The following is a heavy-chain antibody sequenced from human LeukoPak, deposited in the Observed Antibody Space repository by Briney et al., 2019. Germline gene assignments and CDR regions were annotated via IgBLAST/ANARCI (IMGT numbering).Heavy chain of an antibody. Sequence: ASVKVSCKASGYTFISYGISWVRQAPGQGLEWMGWISAYNGNTNYAQKLQGRVTMTTDTSTSTAYMELRSLRSDDTAVYYCARDGRGVWGSYRRALFDYWGQGTLVTVSS. D-gene: IGHD3-16*02. CDR2: ISAYNGNT. CDR3: ARDGRGVWGSYRRALFDY. V-gene: IGHV1-18*01. CDR1: GYTFISYG. J-gene: IGHJ4*02.